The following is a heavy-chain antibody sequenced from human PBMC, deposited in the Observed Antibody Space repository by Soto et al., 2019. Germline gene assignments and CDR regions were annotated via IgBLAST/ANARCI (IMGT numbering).Heavy chain of an antibody. Sequence: SQPLSLTCSISWASVSSYSAAWNWIQQSPSGGLEWLGRTYYRSKWYNDYAVSVKSRITINPDTSKNQFSLQLNSVTPEDTAVYYCASGGIAVDGTREGWCDPWRQETLV. J-gene: IGHJ5*02. CDR3: ASGGIAVDGTREGWCDP. CDR1: WASVSSYSAA. V-gene: IGHV6-1*01. D-gene: IGHD6-19*01. CDR2: TYYRSKWYN.